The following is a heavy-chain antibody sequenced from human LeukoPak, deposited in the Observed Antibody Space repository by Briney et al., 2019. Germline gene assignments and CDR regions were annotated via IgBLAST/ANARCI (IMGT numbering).Heavy chain of an antibody. J-gene: IGHJ4*02. CDR2: IYYTGGT. CDR3: ATSLEGCSGGSCYPTGVN. V-gene: IGHV4-39*07. D-gene: IGHD2-15*01. Sequence: SETLSLTCSVSGGSITSSSYYWAWIRQPPERGLEWIGSIYYTGGTYYSPSLKSRVTISVDASKNQFSLKLSSVTAADTAVYYCATSLEGCSGGSCYPTGVNWGQGTLVTVSS. CDR1: GGSITSSSYY.